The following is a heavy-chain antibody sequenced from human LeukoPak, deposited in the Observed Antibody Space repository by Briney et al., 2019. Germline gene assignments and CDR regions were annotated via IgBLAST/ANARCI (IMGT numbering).Heavy chain of an antibody. CDR2: ISSGSGHI. CDR3: ARGDGYFTY. Sequence: GGSLRLSCAASGFTFTTYTMNWVRQAPGKGLEWVSSISSGSGHIYYADSMKGRFTISRDNAKSSLYLQMNSLRVEDTAVYYCARGDGYFTYWGQGTLVTVSS. V-gene: IGHV3-21*01. J-gene: IGHJ4*02. CDR1: GFTFTTYT.